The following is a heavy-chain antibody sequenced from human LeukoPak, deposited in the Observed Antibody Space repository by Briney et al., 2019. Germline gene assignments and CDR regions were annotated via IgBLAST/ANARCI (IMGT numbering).Heavy chain of an antibody. D-gene: IGHD2-2*01. CDR2: ISTSNGNT. CDR1: GYSFTSHG. V-gene: IGHV1-18*01. CDR3: ARDPFCSSTSCYAGYYYYHYMDV. Sequence: ASVKVSCKASGYSFTSHGISWVRQAPGQGLEWMGWISTSNGNTNYAQKLQGRVTMTTDTSTSTAYMELRSLRSDDTAVYYCARDPFCSSTSCYAGYYYYHYMDVWGKGTTVTVS. J-gene: IGHJ6*03.